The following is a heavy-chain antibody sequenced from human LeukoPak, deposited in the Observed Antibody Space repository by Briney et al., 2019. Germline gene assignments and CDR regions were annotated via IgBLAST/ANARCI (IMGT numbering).Heavy chain of an antibody. V-gene: IGHV1-8*01. Sequence: GASVKVSCKASGYTFTSYDINWVRQATGQGLEWMGWMNPNSGNTGYAQKFQGRVTMTRNTSISTAYMGLSSLRSEDTAVYYCARGRREQQLVQFYWGQGTLVTVSS. CDR1: GYTFTSYD. D-gene: IGHD6-13*01. CDR2: MNPNSGNT. J-gene: IGHJ4*02. CDR3: ARGRREQQLVQFY.